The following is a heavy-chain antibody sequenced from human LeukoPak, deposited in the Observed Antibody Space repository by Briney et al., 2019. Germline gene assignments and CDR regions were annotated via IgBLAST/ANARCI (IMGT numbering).Heavy chain of an antibody. CDR2: ISGSGGSA. D-gene: IGHD5-24*01. V-gene: IGHV3-23*01. Sequence: PGGFLRLSCAASGFTFSDYDMSWIRQAPGKGLEWVSAISGSGGSAYYADSVKGRFTISRDNSKNTLYLQMNSLRAEDTAVYYCAKDSRYERWLQFPNWFDPWGQGTLVTVSS. J-gene: IGHJ5*02. CDR3: AKDSRYERWLQFPNWFDP. CDR1: GFTFSDYD.